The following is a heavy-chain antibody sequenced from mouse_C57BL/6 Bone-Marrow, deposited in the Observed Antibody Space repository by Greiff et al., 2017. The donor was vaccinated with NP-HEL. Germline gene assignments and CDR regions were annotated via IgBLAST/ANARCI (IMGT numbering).Heavy chain of an antibody. J-gene: IGHJ1*03. Sequence: QVQLQQPGAELVKPGASVKMSCKASGYTFTSYWITWVKQRPGQGLEWIGDIYPGSGSTNYNEKFKSKATLTVDTSSSTAYMQISILTSEYSAVYYCVSQATDFDVWGTGTTVTVSS. D-gene: IGHD3-2*02. CDR2: IYPGSGST. CDR3: VSQATDFDV. V-gene: IGHV1-55*01. CDR1: GYTFTSYW.